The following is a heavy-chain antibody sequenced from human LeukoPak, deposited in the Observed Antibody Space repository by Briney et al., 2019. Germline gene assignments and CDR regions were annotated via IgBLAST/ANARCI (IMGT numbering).Heavy chain of an antibody. D-gene: IGHD5-12*01. J-gene: IGHJ4*02. CDR2: MSAYYGKT. CDR3: SRDASYIVATLASNSFSLDD. V-gene: IGHV1-18*01. CDR1: GYTFTSCG. Sequence: GASVTLSFTASGYTFTSCGISWVRQAPGQGLEWMGWMSAYYGKTNYSQKLQGRVTMTTNTTSSTAFTEQRSLGTDATTGDYCSRDASYIVATLASNSFSLDDWGQGTLVTVYS.